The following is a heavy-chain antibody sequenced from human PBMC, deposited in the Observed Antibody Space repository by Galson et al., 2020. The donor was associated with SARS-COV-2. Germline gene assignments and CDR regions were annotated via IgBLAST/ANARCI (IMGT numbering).Heavy chain of an antibody. CDR2: IIPILGTA. Sequence: KISCKASGGTFSAYALSWVRQAPGQGLEWMGGIIPILGTAFYAQKFQGRVTLTTDRSMTTAYMELTSLTSDDTAVYYCARGGRVLGYCSGTECLKGWFDPWGQGTLATVSS. J-gene: IGHJ5*02. D-gene: IGHD2-2*01. V-gene: IGHV1-69*05. CDR3: ARGGRVLGYCSGTECLKGWFDP. CDR1: GGTFSAYA.